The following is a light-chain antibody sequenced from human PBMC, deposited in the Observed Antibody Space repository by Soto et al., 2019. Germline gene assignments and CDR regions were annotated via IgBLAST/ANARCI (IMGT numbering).Light chain of an antibody. CDR2: SNN. V-gene: IGLV1-44*01. J-gene: IGLJ1*01. Sequence: QSVLPQPPSASGTPGQGVTISCSGSSSSIGSNTVNWYQQLPGTAPKLLIYSNNQRPSGVPDRFSGSKSGTSASLAISGLQSEDEADYYCAAWDDSLNGYVFGTGTKVTVL. CDR3: AAWDDSLNGYV. CDR1: SSSIGSNT.